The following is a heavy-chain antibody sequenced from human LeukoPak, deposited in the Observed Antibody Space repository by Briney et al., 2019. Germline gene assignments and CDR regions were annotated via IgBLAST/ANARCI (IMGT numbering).Heavy chain of an antibody. V-gene: IGHV3-23*01. CDR1: GFTFSSYA. D-gene: IGHD4-23*01. J-gene: IGHJ4*02. CDR3: ANRDGGNFDY. CDR2: ISGSGGST. Sequence: PGGSLRLSYAASGFTFSSYAISWVRQAPGKGLEWVSAISGSGGSTYYADSVKGRFTISRDNSKNTLYLQMNSLRAEDTAVYYCANRDGGNFDYWGQGTLVTVSS.